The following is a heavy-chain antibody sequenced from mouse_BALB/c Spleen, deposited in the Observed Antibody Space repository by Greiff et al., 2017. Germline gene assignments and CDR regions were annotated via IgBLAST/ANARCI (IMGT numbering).Heavy chain of an antibody. V-gene: IGHV3-8*02. J-gene: IGHJ3*01. CDR1: GDSITSGY. D-gene: IGHD1-1*01. CDR2: ISYSGST. Sequence: EVQLVESGPSLVKPSQTLSLTCSVTGDSITSGYWNWIRKFPGNKLEYMGYISYSGSTYYNPSLKSRISITRDTSKNQYYLQLNTVTTEDTATYYCAGYYGSSYLFAYWGQGTLVTVSA. CDR3: AGYYGSSYLFAY.